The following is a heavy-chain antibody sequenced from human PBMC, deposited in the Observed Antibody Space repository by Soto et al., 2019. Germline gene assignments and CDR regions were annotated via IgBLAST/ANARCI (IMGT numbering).Heavy chain of an antibody. J-gene: IGHJ4*02. CDR3: ARDLGVMVVAPEPDY. CDR2: ISAYNGNT. V-gene: IGHV1-18*01. D-gene: IGHD2-15*01. CDR1: GYTFTSYG. Sequence: QVQLVQSGAEVKKPGASVKVSCKASGYTFTSYGISWLRQAPGQGLEWMGWISAYNGNTNYAQKLQGRVTMTTDTSTSTAYMELRILRSEDTAVYYCARDLGVMVVAPEPDYWGQGTLVTVSS.